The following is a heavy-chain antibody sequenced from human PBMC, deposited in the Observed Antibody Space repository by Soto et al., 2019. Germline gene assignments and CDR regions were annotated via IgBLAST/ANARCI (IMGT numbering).Heavy chain of an antibody. Sequence: QVQLQESGPGLVKPSGTLSLTCAVSGGSISSSNWWSWVRQPPGKGLEWIGEIYHSGNTNYNPSPKSRVTIAVDKTRNPFSLKLSSVSAADTCVYSCATPGGEARVDYWGQGTLVTVSS. D-gene: IGHD3-16*01. J-gene: IGHJ4*02. CDR3: ATPGGEARVDY. CDR2: IYHSGNT. V-gene: IGHV4-4*02. CDR1: GGSISSSNW.